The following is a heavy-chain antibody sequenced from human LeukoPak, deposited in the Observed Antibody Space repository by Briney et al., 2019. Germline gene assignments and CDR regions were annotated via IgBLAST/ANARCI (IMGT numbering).Heavy chain of an antibody. CDR3: ARVAGEGYRYGQTRDAFDI. J-gene: IGHJ3*02. Sequence: ASVKVSCKAFGYTFTSNYMHWVRQAPGQGPEWMGVISPSGGSTTYAQKFQGRVTLTRDMSTSTDYLELSSLRSEDTAVYYCARVAGEGYRYGQTRDAFDIWGHGTMVTVSA. D-gene: IGHD5-18*01. CDR1: GYTFTSNY. CDR2: ISPSGGST. V-gene: IGHV1-46*01.